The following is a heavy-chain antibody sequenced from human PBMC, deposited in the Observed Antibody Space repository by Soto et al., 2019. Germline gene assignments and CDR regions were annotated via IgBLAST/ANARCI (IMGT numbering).Heavy chain of an antibody. D-gene: IGHD3-22*01. J-gene: IGHJ4*02. V-gene: IGHV3-15*07. CDR1: GFTFSNAG. CDR2: IKSKSDGGTT. Sequence: EVQLVESGGGLVKPGGSLRLSCAASGFTFSNAGMNWVRQAPGKGLEWVGRIKSKSDGGTTEYAAPVKGRFTISRDDSKNTLYLQMNSLKTEDTAVYYCTTEDYYYDSSGYYNFDYWGQGTLVTVSS. CDR3: TTEDYYYDSSGYYNFDY.